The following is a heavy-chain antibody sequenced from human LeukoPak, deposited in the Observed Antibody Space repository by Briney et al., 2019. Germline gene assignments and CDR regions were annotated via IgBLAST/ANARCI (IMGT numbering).Heavy chain of an antibody. D-gene: IGHD1-26*01. CDR1: GYTFTGYY. Sequence: GASVKVSCKASGYTFTGYYMHWVRQAPGQGLEWMGWINPNSGGTNYAQKFQGRVTTTRDTSISTAYMELSRLRSDDTAVYYCARESSGSYYYGMDVWGQGTTVTVSS. V-gene: IGHV1-2*02. CDR3: ARESSGSYYYGMDV. CDR2: INPNSGGT. J-gene: IGHJ6*02.